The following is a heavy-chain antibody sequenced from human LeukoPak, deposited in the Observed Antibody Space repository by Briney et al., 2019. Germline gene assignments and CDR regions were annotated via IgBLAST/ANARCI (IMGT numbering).Heavy chain of an antibody. V-gene: IGHV4-59*01. J-gene: IGHJ4*02. D-gene: IGHD3-22*01. CDR1: GGSISGYY. CDR3: AGFGSSGYGFDY. CDR2: IYYSGST. Sequence: SETLSLTCTVSGGSISGYYWSWIRQPPGKGLEWIGYIYYSGSTNYNPSLKSRVTISVDTSKNQFSLKLSSVTAADTAVYYCAGFGSSGYGFDYWGQGTLVTVSS.